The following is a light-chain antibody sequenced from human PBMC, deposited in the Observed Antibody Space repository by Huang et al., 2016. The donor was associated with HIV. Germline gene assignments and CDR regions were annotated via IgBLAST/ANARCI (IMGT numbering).Light chain of an antibody. J-gene: IGKJ1*01. CDR1: RGISNY. V-gene: IGKV1-27*01. CDR3: QNYNGAPWT. Sequence: DIQLTQSPSSLSASVGDRVTITCRASRGISNYLAWYQQRPGKAPKLLIYAASTLQSGVPSRFSGSGSWKDFTLTISSLQPEDFATYYCQNYNGAPWTFGQGTRVDIK. CDR2: AAS.